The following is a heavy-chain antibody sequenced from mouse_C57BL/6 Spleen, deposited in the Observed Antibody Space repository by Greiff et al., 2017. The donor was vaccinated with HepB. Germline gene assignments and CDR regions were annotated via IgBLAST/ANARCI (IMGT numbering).Heavy chain of an antibody. J-gene: IGHJ1*03. CDR3: ARNSHGSSGYFDV. Sequence: VQLQQSGPELVKPGASVKISCKASGYSFPDYNMNWVKQSNGKSLEWIGVINPNYGTNSYNQKFKGKATLTVEQSSSTAYMQLNSLTSEDSAVYYCARNSHGSSGYFDVCGTGTTVTVSS. CDR1: GYSFPDYN. D-gene: IGHD1-1*01. V-gene: IGHV1-39*01. CDR2: INPNYGTN.